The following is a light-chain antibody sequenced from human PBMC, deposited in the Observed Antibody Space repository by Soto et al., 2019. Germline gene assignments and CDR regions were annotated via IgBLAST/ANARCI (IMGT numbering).Light chain of an antibody. V-gene: IGLV2-8*01. CDR1: SSDVGGYNY. Sequence: QSALTRPPSASGSPGQSVTISCTGNSSDVGGYNYVSWYQQHPGKVPKLMVYEVNKRPSGVPDRFSGSKSGNTASLTVSGLQAEDEADYYCTSYAGGNNVFGTGTKLTVL. CDR2: EVN. CDR3: TSYAGGNNV. J-gene: IGLJ1*01.